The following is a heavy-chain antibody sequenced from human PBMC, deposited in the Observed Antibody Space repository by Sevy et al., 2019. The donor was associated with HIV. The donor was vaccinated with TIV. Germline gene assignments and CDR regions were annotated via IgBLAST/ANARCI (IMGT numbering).Heavy chain of an antibody. CDR2: INEDGSGK. V-gene: IGHV3-7*01. D-gene: IGHD2-21*01. J-gene: IGHJ4*02. CDR3: ARDVAAGDY. Sequence: GGSLRLSCVASGFTFTRYWMSWVRQAPGKGLEWVANINEDGSGKYYVDSVKGRFTISRANAKNSLSLQMNSLRAEDTALYYCARDVAAGDYWGQGTLVTVSS. CDR1: GFTFTRYW.